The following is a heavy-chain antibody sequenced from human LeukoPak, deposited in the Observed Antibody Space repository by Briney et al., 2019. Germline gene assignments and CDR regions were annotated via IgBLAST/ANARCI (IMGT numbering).Heavy chain of an antibody. D-gene: IGHD1-7*01. CDR1: GDSVSSNSAA. V-gene: IGHV6-1*01. CDR3: ARGYMGTTDY. Sequence: SQTLSLTCAISGDSVSSNSAAWNWIRQSPSRGLEWLGRTYYRSKWNKNYAASVKSRITINPDTSKNQLSLQLNSVTPEDTAVYYCARGYMGTTDYWGQGTLVIVSS. CDR2: TYYRSKWNK. J-gene: IGHJ4*02.